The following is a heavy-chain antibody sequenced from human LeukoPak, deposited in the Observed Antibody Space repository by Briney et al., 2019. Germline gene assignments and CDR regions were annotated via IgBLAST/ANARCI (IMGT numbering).Heavy chain of an antibody. CDR1: GYTFAGYF. V-gene: IGHV1-2*02. D-gene: IGHD3-10*01. Sequence: ASVKVSCKASGYTFAGYFVHWVRQAPGQGLEWMGWINPNSGGTNYTQKFQGRVTITRDTSITTAYMELSRLTSDDTALYYCARDQGYGSGGYSFDYWGQGTRVTVSS. J-gene: IGHJ4*02. CDR3: ARDQGYGSGGYSFDY. CDR2: INPNSGGT.